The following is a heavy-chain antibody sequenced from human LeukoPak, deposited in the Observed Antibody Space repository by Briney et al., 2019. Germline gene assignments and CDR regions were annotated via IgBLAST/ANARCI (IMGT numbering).Heavy chain of an antibody. V-gene: IGHV3-48*02. CDR1: GFTLSSYS. D-gene: IGHD5-18*01. Sequence: GGSLRLSCVASGFTLSSYSMNWVRQAPGKGLEWVSYISSSSSTIYYADSVKGRFTISRDNAKNSLYLQMNSLRDEDTAVYYCAREGIHGYSYGLFDYWGQGTLVTVSS. J-gene: IGHJ4*02. CDR2: ISSSSSTI. CDR3: AREGIHGYSYGLFDY.